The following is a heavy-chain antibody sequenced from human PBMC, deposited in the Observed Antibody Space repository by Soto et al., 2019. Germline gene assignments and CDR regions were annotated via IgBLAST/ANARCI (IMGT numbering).Heavy chain of an antibody. V-gene: IGHV3-23*01. CDR2: IVANGDTS. CDR1: GISFSDYA. CDR3: AKSGYSSSWPFES. J-gene: IGHJ4*02. Sequence: EVQLSESGGGLVQPGESLRLSCAVSGISFSDYAMSWVRQAPGKGLEWVSSIVANGDTSYYADSVRGRFTTSRDNSKNILYMEMNALGAEDTAVYYCAKSGYSSSWPFESWGQGTRVTVSS. D-gene: IGHD6-13*01.